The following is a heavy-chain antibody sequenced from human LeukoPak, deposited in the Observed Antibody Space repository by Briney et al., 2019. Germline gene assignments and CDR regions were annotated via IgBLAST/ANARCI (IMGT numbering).Heavy chain of an antibody. Sequence: GASVKVSCKASGYDFSTFGISWGRQAPGEGLEWMGWISAYHGKTNFPQRLQGRVTLTTETSTSTAYMELRSLRSDDTAVYYCARVPTPGLYYYYYMDVWGKGTTVTVSS. CDR1: GYDFSTFG. CDR2: ISAYHGKT. CDR3: ARVPTPGLYYYYYMDV. J-gene: IGHJ6*03. V-gene: IGHV1-18*01. D-gene: IGHD3-10*01.